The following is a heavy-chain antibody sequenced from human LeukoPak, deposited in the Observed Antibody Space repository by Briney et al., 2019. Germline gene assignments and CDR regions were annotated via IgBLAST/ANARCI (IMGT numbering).Heavy chain of an antibody. V-gene: IGHV3-64*01. J-gene: IGHJ3*02. CDR3: ARADYDFWSGYYGAFDI. D-gene: IGHD3-3*01. CDR1: GFTFSSYA. Sequence: GGSLRLSCAASGFTFSSYAMHWVRQAPGKGLEYVSAISSNGGSTYYANSVKGRFTISRDNSKNTLYLQMGSLRAEDMAVYYCARADYDFWSGYYGAFDIWGQGTMVTVSS. CDR2: ISSNGGST.